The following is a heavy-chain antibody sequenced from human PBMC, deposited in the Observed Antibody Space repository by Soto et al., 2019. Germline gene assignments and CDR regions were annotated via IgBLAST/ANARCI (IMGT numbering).Heavy chain of an antibody. Sequence: QVELQQSGPGLVKPSGTLSLTCTVSSGPDSSHNWGWIRQPPGRGLEWIGYVYYTGDTSYNPSLKSRATISAATSTKIISLTLSSVTAADTAVYYCVSQGIDYLHGLVDVWGQGTTVSVSS. D-gene: IGHD1-26*01. CDR3: VSQGIDYLHGLVDV. CDR2: VYYTGDT. V-gene: IGHV4-59*08. CDR1: SGPDSSHN. J-gene: IGHJ6*02.